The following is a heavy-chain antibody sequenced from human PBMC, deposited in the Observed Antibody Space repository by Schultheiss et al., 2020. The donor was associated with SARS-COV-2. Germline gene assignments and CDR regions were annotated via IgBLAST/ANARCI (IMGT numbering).Heavy chain of an antibody. CDR3: VRVAMTTVTELDY. V-gene: IGHV3-21*01. J-gene: IGHJ4*02. CDR1: GFRFSSYS. D-gene: IGHD4-17*01. CDR2: ISSSGAYI. Sequence: GGSLRLSCAASGFRFSSYSMNWVRQAPGKGLEWVSSISSSGAYIYYTDSLRGRFTISRDNAKNSLYLQLNSLRVEDTAVYYCVRVAMTTVTELDYWGQGTLVTVSS.